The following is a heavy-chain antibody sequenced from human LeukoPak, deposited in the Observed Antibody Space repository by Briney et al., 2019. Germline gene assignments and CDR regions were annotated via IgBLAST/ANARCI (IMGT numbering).Heavy chain of an antibody. CDR1: GGSISSYY. V-gene: IGHV4-34*01. D-gene: IGHD2-15*01. CDR2: INHSGST. J-gene: IGHJ3*02. CDR3: AITTPDAFDI. Sequence: PSETLSLTCTVSGGSISSYYWGWIRQPPGKGLEWIGEINHSGSTNYNPSLKSRVTISVDTSKNQFSLKLSSVTAADTAVYYCAITTPDAFDIWGQGTMVTVSS.